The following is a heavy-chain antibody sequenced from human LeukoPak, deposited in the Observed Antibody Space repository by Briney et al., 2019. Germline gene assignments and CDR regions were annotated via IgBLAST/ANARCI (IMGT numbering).Heavy chain of an antibody. J-gene: IGHJ5*02. CDR3: ARGSHTLIAAAGRYWFDP. Sequence: SETLSLTCAVYGGSFSGYYWSWIRQPPGKGLEWTGEINHSGSTNYNPSLKSRVTISVDTSKNQFSLKLSSVTAADTAVYYCARGSHTLIAAAGRYWFDPWGQGTLVTVSS. V-gene: IGHV4-34*01. D-gene: IGHD6-13*01. CDR2: INHSGST. CDR1: GGSFSGYY.